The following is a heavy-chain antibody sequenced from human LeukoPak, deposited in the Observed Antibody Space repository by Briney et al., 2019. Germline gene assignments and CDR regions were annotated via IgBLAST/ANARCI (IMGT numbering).Heavy chain of an antibody. Sequence: SETLSLTCTVSDYSISSGYYWGWIRQPPGKGLEWIGSIYHSGSTYYNPSLKSRVTISVDTSKNQFSLKLSSGTAADTAVYYCARSRGWYSIWGQGTLVTVSS. J-gene: IGHJ4*02. CDR2: IYHSGST. CDR1: DYSISSGYY. V-gene: IGHV4-38-2*02. D-gene: IGHD6-19*01. CDR3: ARSRGWYSI.